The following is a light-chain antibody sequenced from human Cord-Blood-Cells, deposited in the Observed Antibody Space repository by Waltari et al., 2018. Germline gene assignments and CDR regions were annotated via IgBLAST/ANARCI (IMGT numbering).Light chain of an antibody. CDR3: QQSYSTLFT. CDR1: QSISSY. V-gene: IGKV1-39*01. Sequence: DIQMTQSPSSLSASVGDRVTITCRASQSISSYLNWYQQKPGKVPKLLIYAASSLQSWIPTRFSGSGSGTDFTLTISSLQPEDFATYYCQQSYSTLFTFGPGTKVDIK. CDR2: AAS. J-gene: IGKJ3*01.